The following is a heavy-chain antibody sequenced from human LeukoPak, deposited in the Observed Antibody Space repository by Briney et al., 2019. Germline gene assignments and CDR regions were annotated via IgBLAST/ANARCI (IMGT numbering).Heavy chain of an antibody. CDR3: ARDPYDFWSGYHFDY. Sequence: PSETLSLTCAVYGGSFSGYYWSWIRQPPGKGLEWIGEINHSGSTNYNPSLKSRVTISVDTSKNQFSLKLSSVTAADTAVYYCARDPYDFWSGYHFDYWGQGTLSPSPQ. J-gene: IGHJ4*02. CDR1: GGSFSGYY. V-gene: IGHV4-34*01. D-gene: IGHD3-3*01. CDR2: INHSGST.